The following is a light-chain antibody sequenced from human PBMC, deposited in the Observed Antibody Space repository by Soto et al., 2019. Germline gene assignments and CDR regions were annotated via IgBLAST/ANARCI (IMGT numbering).Light chain of an antibody. J-gene: IGLJ2*01. V-gene: IGLV1-40*01. CDR2: ANN. Sequence: QSVLTQPPSVSGAPGQRVTISCTGNSSSIGSPFDVHWYQHLPGTAPRLLIYANNNRPSGVPDRFSGSKSGTSASLAITGLQGDDEADYYCQSFDSRLSAPVFGGGTKVTVL. CDR3: QSFDSRLSAPV. CDR1: SSSIGSPFD.